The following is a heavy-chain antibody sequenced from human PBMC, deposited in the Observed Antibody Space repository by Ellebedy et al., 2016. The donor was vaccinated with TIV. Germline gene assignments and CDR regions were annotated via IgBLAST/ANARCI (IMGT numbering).Heavy chain of an antibody. J-gene: IGHJ3*02. CDR3: ASDGSYGDFLSPTHAFEM. CDR2: INQDGSEK. D-gene: IGHD4-17*01. Sequence: GESLKIPCAASGFSFRSYWMSWVRQAPGKGLEWVGNINQDGSEKYYVDSVKGRFTISRDNAKNSLYLQMKSLRAEDTAVYYCASDGSYGDFLSPTHAFEMWGQGTMITVSS. V-gene: IGHV3-7*01. CDR1: GFSFRSYW.